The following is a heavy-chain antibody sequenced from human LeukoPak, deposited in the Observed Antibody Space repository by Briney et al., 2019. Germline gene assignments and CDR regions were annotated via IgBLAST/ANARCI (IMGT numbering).Heavy chain of an antibody. J-gene: IGHJ4*02. D-gene: IGHD6-6*01. Sequence: GSLRLSCAASGFTFSSYAMSWVRQAPGKGLGWVSAISGSGGSTYYADSVKGRFTISRDNSKNTLYLQMNSLRAEDTAVYYCARPREAARSDYWGQGTLVTVSS. CDR1: GFTFSSYA. CDR3: ARPREAARSDY. CDR2: ISGSGGST. V-gene: IGHV3-23*01.